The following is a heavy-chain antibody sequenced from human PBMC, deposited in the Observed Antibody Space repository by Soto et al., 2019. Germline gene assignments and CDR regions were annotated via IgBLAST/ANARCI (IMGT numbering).Heavy chain of an antibody. Sequence: QVQLQESGPGLVKPSQNLSLTCTVSGGSISSGDYYWSWIRQPPGKGLEWIGYIYYSGSTYYNPSLKSRVTTSVDTSKNQFSLKLSSVTAADTAVYYCARVADCSGGRCYFSVDYWGQGTLVTVSS. CDR2: IYYSGST. J-gene: IGHJ4*02. CDR1: GGSISSGDYY. V-gene: IGHV4-30-4*01. D-gene: IGHD2-15*01. CDR3: ARVADCSGGRCYFSVDY.